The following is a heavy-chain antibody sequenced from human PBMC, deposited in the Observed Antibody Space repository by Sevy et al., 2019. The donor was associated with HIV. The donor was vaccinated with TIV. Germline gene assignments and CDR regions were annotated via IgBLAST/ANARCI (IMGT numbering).Heavy chain of an antibody. Sequence: GGSLRLSCAASGFTFSSYAMHWVRQAPGKGLEWVAVISYDGSNKYYADSVKGRFTISRDNSKNTLYLQMNSLRAEDTAVYYCAGVYDFWSGYDYYYYGMDVWGQGTTVTVSS. V-gene: IGHV3-30-3*01. CDR1: GFTFSSYA. CDR3: AGVYDFWSGYDYYYYGMDV. CDR2: ISYDGSNK. D-gene: IGHD3-3*01. J-gene: IGHJ6*02.